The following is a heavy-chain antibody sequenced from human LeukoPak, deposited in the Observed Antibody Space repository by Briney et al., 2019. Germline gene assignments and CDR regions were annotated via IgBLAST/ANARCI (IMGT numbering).Heavy chain of an antibody. V-gene: IGHV4-59*08. CDR3: ARHSGWLVRGYFQH. D-gene: IGHD6-19*01. J-gene: IGHJ1*01. Sequence: PSETLSLTCTVCGGSISSYYWSWIRQPPGKGLEWIGYIYYSGSTNYNPSLKSRVTISVDTSKNQFSLKLSSVTAADTAVYYCARHSGWLVRGYFQHWGQGTLVTVSS. CDR1: GGSISSYY. CDR2: IYYSGST.